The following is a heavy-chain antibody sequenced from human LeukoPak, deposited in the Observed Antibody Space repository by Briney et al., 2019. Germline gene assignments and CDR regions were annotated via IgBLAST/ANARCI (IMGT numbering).Heavy chain of an antibody. CDR1: GGSISSGDYY. Sequence: SEALSLTCTVSGGSISSGDYYWSWIRQPPGKGLEWIGYIYYSGSTYYNPSLKSRVTISVDTPKNQFSLKLSSVTAADTAVYYCARDLITMVRDGGFDPWGQGTLVTVSS. CDR3: ARDLITMVRDGGFDP. J-gene: IGHJ5*02. CDR2: IYYSGST. D-gene: IGHD3-10*01. V-gene: IGHV4-30-4*01.